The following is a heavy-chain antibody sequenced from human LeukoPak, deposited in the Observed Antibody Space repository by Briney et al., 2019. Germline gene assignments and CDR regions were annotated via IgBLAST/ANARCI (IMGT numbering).Heavy chain of an antibody. Sequence: GGSLRLSCAASGFTFSSYAMHWVRQAPGKGLEWVAVISYDGSNKYYADSVKGRFTISRDNSKNTLYLQMNSLRAEDAAVYYCARAVSGYSSSYQGGYNWFDPWGQGTLVTVSS. CDR1: GFTFSSYA. CDR2: ISYDGSNK. CDR3: ARAVSGYSSSYQGGYNWFDP. J-gene: IGHJ5*02. D-gene: IGHD6-13*01. V-gene: IGHV3-30*04.